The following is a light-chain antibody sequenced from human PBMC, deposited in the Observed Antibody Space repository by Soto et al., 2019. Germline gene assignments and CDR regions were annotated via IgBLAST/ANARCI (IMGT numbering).Light chain of an antibody. J-gene: IGLJ1*01. CDR1: SSNIGSNY. CDR2: RNN. Sequence: QSALTQPPSASGTPGQRVTISCSGSSSNIGSNYVYWYQQLPGTAPKLLIYRNNQRPSGVPDRFSGSKSGTSASLAISGLRSEDEADYYCAAWDDSLSGRYVFGTGTKVT. V-gene: IGLV1-47*01. CDR3: AAWDDSLSGRYV.